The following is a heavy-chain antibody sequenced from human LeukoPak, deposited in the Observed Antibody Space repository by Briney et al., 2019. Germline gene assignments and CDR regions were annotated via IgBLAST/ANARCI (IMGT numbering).Heavy chain of an antibody. V-gene: IGHV3-66*01. D-gene: IGHD7-27*01. CDR3: ARVPDWGWGPYFDY. CDR1: GFTVSSNY. Sequence: PGGSLRLSCAASGFTVSSNYMSWVRQAPGKGLEWVSVIYSGGSTYYADSVKGRFTISRDNSKNTLYLQMNSLRAEDTAVYYCARVPDWGWGPYFDYWGQGTLVTVSS. CDR2: IYSGGST. J-gene: IGHJ4*02.